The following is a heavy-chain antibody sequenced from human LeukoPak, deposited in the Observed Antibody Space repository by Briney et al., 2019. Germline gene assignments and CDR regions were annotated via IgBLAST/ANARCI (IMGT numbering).Heavy chain of an antibody. Sequence: SETLSLTSTVSGGSISSSSYYWGWIRQPPGKGLEWIGSIYYSGSTYYNPSLKSRVTISVDTSKNQFSLKLTSVTAADTAVYFCARDRLQRFFDLLYVFHYWGQGALVTVSS. V-gene: IGHV4-39*07. D-gene: IGHD3-9*01. CDR3: ARDRLQRFFDLLYVFHY. CDR1: GGSISSSSYY. J-gene: IGHJ4*02. CDR2: IYYSGST.